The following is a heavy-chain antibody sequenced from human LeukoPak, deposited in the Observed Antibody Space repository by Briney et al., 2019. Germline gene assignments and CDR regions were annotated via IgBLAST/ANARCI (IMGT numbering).Heavy chain of an antibody. CDR2: IFQGGGEI. J-gene: IGHJ4*02. V-gene: IGHV3-23*01. D-gene: IGHD3-22*01. CDR3: AKEGGITMIVVVMPLDY. Sequence: QPGGSLRLSCAASGFTFSDFAMIWVRQPPGKGLEWVSSIFQGGGEIHYADSVRGRFTISRDNSRSTLFLQMNSLRAEDTAIYYCAKEGGITMIVVVMPLDYWGQGTLVTVSS. CDR1: GFTFSDFA.